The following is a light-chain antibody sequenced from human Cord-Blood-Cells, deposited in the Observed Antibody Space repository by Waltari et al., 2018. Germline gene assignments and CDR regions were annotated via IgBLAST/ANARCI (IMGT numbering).Light chain of an antibody. CDR1: QSVSSY. V-gene: IGKV3-11*01. J-gene: IGKJ5*01. CDR2: DAS. CDR3: QQRSN. Sequence: ESVLTQSPATPSLSPGERATLSCRTSQSVSSYLAWYQQKPGQAPRLLIYDASNRATGIPARFSGSGSGTDFTLTISSLEPEDFAVYYCQQRSNFGQGTRLEIK.